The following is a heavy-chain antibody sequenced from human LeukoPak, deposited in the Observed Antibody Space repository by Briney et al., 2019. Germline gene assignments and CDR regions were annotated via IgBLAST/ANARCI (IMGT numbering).Heavy chain of an antibody. Sequence: ASVKVSCKASGGTFSSYAISWARQAPGQGXXWMGGIIPIFGTANYAQKFQGRVTITADESTSTAYMELSSLRSEDTAVYYCARRWGDYFDYWGQGTLVTVSS. CDR3: ARRWGDYFDY. D-gene: IGHD1-26*01. J-gene: IGHJ4*02. V-gene: IGHV1-69*13. CDR1: GGTFSSYA. CDR2: IIPIFGTA.